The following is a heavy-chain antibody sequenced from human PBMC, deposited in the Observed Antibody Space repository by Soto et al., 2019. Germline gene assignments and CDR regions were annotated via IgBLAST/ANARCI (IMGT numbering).Heavy chain of an antibody. Sequence: PGGSLRLSCAASGLTFSSYAMHWVRQAPGKGLEWVAVISYDGSNKYYADSVKGRFTISRDNSKNTLYLQMNSLRAEDTAVYYCARESYSLDIVVVVAAGDAFDIWGQGTMVTVSS. CDR2: ISYDGSNK. CDR3: ARESYSLDIVVVVAAGDAFDI. V-gene: IGHV3-30-3*01. D-gene: IGHD2-15*01. J-gene: IGHJ3*02. CDR1: GLTFSSYA.